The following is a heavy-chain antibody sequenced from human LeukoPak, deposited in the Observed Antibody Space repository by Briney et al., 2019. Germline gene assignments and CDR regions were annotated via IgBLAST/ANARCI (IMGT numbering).Heavy chain of an antibody. D-gene: IGHD3-10*01. CDR2: ISSRSSTI. CDR3: ARRFTMVRGVIIDDFAFDI. Sequence: GGSLRLSCAASGFTFSSYSMNWVRQAPGKGLEWVSYISSRSSTIYYADSVKGRFTISRDNAKNSLYLQMNSLRDEDTAVYYCARRFTMVRGVIIDDFAFDIWGQGTMVTVSS. CDR1: GFTFSSYS. J-gene: IGHJ3*02. V-gene: IGHV3-48*02.